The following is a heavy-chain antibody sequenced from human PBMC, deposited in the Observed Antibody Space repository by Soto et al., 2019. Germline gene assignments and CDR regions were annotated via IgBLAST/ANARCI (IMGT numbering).Heavy chain of an antibody. CDR1: GLAFSNYD. D-gene: IGHD3-22*01. CDR3: ANRNYYDKRGYTYPYFDF. V-gene: IGHV3-23*01. J-gene: IGHJ4*02. CDR2: INGSGAST. Sequence: EVQLLQSGGDLVQPGGPLRLSCAASGLAFSNYDMTWVRQAPGKGLDWVASINGSGASTFYAESVKGRFTISRDNSKNTVYLQMNSLRVEDTAVYYCANRNYYDKRGYTYPYFDFWGQGSLVTVSS.